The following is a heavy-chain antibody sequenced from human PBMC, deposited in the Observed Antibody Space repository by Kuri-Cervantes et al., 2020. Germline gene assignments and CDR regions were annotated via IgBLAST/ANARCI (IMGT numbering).Heavy chain of an antibody. J-gene: IGHJ4*02. D-gene: IGHD3-22*01. CDR2: ISGSGGST. Sequence: GESLKISCAASGFTFSSYAMSWVRQAPGKGPEWVSAISGSGGSTYYADSVKGRFTISRDNSKNTLYLQMNSLRAEDTAVYYCAKDSDSSGYRGVWGYFDYWGQGTLVTVSS. V-gene: IGHV3-23*01. CDR3: AKDSDSSGYRGVWGYFDY. CDR1: GFTFSSYA.